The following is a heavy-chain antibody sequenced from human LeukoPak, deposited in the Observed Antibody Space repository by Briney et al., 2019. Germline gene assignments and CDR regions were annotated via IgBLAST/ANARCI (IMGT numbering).Heavy chain of an antibody. V-gene: IGHV3-15*01. J-gene: IGHJ4*02. CDR1: GFTFSNAW. Sequence: GGSLRLSCAASGFTFSNAWMSWVRQAPGKGLEWVGRIKSKTDGGTTDYAAPVKGRFTISRDDSKNTLYLQMNSLKTEDTAVYYCTTDIYSYCYVSSDWGQGTLVTVSS. CDR3: TTDIYSYCYVSSD. D-gene: IGHD5-18*01. CDR2: IKSKTDGGTT.